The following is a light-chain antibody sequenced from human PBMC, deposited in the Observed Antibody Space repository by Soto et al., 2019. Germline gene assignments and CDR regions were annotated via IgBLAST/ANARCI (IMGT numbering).Light chain of an antibody. V-gene: IGLV2-11*01. CDR3: CSYAGSYTHV. Sequence: QSALTQPRSVSGSPGQSVTISCTGTSSDVGGYNFVSWFQQHPGKAPKLIIYDVIKRPLGVPHHFSGSKSGNTASLTISGLQAEDEADYFCCSYAGSYTHVFGTGTKVTVL. J-gene: IGLJ1*01. CDR1: SSDVGGYNF. CDR2: DVI.